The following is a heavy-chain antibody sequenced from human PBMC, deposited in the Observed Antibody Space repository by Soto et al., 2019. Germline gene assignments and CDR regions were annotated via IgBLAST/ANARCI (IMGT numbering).Heavy chain of an antibody. CDR3: ARDQVVVTLDWYFDL. Sequence: GGSLRLSCAASGFTFSSYWMSWVRQAPGKGLEWVANIKQDGSEKYYVDSVKGRFTISRDNAKNSLYLQMNSLRAEDTAVYYCARDQVVVTLDWYFDLWGRGTLVTVSS. CDR2: IKQDGSEK. CDR1: GFTFSSYW. J-gene: IGHJ2*01. V-gene: IGHV3-7*01. D-gene: IGHD2-21*02.